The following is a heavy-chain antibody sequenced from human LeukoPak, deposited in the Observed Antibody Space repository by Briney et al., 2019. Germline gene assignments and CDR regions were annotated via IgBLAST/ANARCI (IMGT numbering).Heavy chain of an antibody. V-gene: IGHV3-30*18. D-gene: IGHD6-19*01. CDR1: GFTFSSYS. Sequence: GGSLRLSCAASGFTFSSYSMNWVRQAPGRGLEWVAVISYDGTKKDYRDSVRGRFTISRDNSKNTVYLQMNSLRVADTAVYYCAKDRIGVAAPKAYFDYWGQGTLVTVSS. J-gene: IGHJ4*02. CDR2: ISYDGTKK. CDR3: AKDRIGVAAPKAYFDY.